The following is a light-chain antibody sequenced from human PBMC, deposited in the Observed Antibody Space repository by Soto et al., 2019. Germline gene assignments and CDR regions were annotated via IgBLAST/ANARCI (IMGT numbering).Light chain of an antibody. V-gene: IGLV1-40*01. J-gene: IGLJ2*01. CDR2: GNN. Sequence: QSVLTQPPSVSGAPGQRVTISCTGSSSNIGAGYDVHWYQHLPGTAPKLLIYGNNNRPSGVPDRFSASKSGTSASLAITGLQAEDEADYYCQTYDSSLSGSVFGGGTKLTVL. CDR3: QTYDSSLSGSV. CDR1: SSNIGAGYD.